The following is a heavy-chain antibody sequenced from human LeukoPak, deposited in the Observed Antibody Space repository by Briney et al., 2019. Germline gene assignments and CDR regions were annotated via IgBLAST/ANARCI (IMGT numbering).Heavy chain of an antibody. CDR1: GFTFSNAW. CDR3: TTEVNYYDSSGYHYEDY. D-gene: IGHD3-22*01. V-gene: IGHV3-15*01. CDR2: IKSRTDGGTT. Sequence: GGSLRLSCAASGFTFSNAWMTWVRQAPGKGLEWVGRIKSRTDGGTTDYAAPVKGRFTISRDDSKNTLSLQMNSLKTEDTAMYYCTTEVNYYDSSGYHYEDYWGQGTLVTVSS. J-gene: IGHJ4*02.